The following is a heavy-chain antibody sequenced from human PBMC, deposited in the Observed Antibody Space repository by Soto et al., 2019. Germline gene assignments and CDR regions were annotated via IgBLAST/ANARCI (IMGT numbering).Heavy chain of an antibody. D-gene: IGHD3-10*01. CDR1: GGSISSGDYY. Sequence: PSETLSLTCTVSGGSISSGDYYWSWIRQPPGKGLEWIGYIYYSGSTYYNPSLKSRVTISVDTSKNQFSLKLSSVNAADTALYYCAGGYGSGSYSASYVYWGQGTLVTVSS. CDR3: AGGYGSGSYSASYVY. J-gene: IGHJ4*02. V-gene: IGHV4-30-4*02. CDR2: IYYSGST.